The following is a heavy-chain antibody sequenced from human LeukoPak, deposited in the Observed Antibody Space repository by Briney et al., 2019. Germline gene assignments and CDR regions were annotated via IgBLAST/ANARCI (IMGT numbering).Heavy chain of an antibody. CDR3: ARDLVKLERTNTFDY. CDR1: GYTFTRYG. J-gene: IGHJ4*02. CDR2: ISAYNGNT. D-gene: IGHD1-1*01. Sequence: ASVKVSCKASGYTFTRYGISGVRQAPGQGLEWMGWISAYNGNTNYAQKLQGRVTMTTDTSTSTAYMELRSLRSDDTAVYYCARDLVKLERTNTFDYWGQGTLVTVSS. V-gene: IGHV1-18*01.